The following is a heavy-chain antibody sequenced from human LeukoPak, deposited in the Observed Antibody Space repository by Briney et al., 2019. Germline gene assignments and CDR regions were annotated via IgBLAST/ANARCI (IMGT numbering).Heavy chain of an antibody. CDR1: GYSISSGYY. V-gene: IGHV4-38-2*02. D-gene: IGHD1-26*01. CDR3: AREHLGRDAFDI. CDR2: IYHSGST. J-gene: IGHJ3*02. Sequence: PSETLSLTCAVSGYSISSGYYWGWIRQPPGKGLEWIGGIYHSGSTYYNPSLKSRVTISVDTSNNQFSLKLSSVTAADTAVYYCAREHLGRDAFDIWGQGTMVTVSS.